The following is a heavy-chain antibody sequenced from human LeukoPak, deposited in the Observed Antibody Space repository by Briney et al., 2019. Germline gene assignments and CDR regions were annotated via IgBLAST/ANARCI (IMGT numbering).Heavy chain of an antibody. D-gene: IGHD3-22*01. V-gene: IGHV4-38-2*01. CDR2: IYHSGST. CDR1: GYSISSGYY. Sequence: SETLSLTCAVSGYSISSGYYWGWIRQPPGKGLEWIGSIYHSGSTYYNPSLKSRVTISVDASKNQFSLTLSSVTAADTALYFCARRRYYDSSGYLEWGQGTLVTVSS. CDR3: ARRRYYDSSGYLE. J-gene: IGHJ1*01.